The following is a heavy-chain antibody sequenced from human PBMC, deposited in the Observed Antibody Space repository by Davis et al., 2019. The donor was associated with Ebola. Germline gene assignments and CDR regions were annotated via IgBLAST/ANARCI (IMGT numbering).Heavy chain of an antibody. J-gene: IGHJ5*02. Sequence: SETLSLTCAVYGGSFSGYYWNWIREPAGKGLEWIGRMSFNGYTNYDPSLKSRVIMSLDTSKNQFSLQLTSVTAADTAVYYCVRDAVGHGNWFDPWGRGTLVTVSS. CDR1: GGSFSGYY. CDR3: VRDAVGHGNWFDP. V-gene: IGHV4-4*07. CDR2: MSFNGYT.